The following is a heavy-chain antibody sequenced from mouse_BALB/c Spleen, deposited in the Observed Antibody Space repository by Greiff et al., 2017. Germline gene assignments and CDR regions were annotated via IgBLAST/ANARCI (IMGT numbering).Heavy chain of an antibody. V-gene: IGHV2-9-2*01. CDR2: IWTGGGT. CDR3: VRDRGSAMDY. J-gene: IGHJ4*01. CDR1: GFSLTSYD. Sequence: VQRVESGPGLVAPSQSLSITCTVSGFSLTSYDISWIRQPPGKGLEWLGVIWTGGGTNYNSAFMSRLSISKDNSKSQVFLKMNSLQTDDTAIYYCVRDRGSAMDYWGQGTSVTVSS. D-gene: IGHD3-1*01.